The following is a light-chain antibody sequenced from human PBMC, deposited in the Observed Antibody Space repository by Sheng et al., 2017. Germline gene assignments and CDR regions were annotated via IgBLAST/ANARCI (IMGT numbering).Light chain of an antibody. J-gene: IGLJ2*01. CDR1: TLPKRY. Sequence: SSELTQPPSVSVSPGQTARITCSVHTLPKRYAYLYQQKPGQAPMLLIYKEHERPSGIPERFSGSNSGTTVTLIISGVQAEDEADYYCHSSDSSGTYVVFGGGTKLTVL. CDR3: HSSDSSGTYVV. CDR2: KEH. V-gene: IGLV3-25*03.